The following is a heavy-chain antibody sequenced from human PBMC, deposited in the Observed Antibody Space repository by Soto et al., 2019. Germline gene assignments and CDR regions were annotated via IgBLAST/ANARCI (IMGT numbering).Heavy chain of an antibody. J-gene: IGHJ3*02. D-gene: IGHD3-22*01. CDR1: GYSFTSYW. CDR2: IYPGDSDT. Sequence: WDSLKISCKGSGYSFTSYWIGWVRQMPGKGLEWMGIIYPGDSDTRYSPSFQGQVTISADKSISTAYLQWSSLKASDTAMYYCASRYHYDNGASFEMWCQGPMVSVSS. V-gene: IGHV5-51*01. CDR3: ASRYHYDNGASFEM.